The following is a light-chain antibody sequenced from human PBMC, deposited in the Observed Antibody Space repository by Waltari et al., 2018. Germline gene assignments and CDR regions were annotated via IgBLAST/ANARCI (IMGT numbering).Light chain of an antibody. V-gene: IGLV1-40*01. Sequence: QSVLTQPPSVSGAPGQRVTIPCPGSWSNIGAGTDVHWYQQLPGKAPPLLVYGVNTRPPGVPDRFFGSKSGTSASLAIPGLQPEDEADYYCQSYDTSLGVVFGGGTKLTVL. CDR2: GVN. CDR3: QSYDTSLGVV. J-gene: IGLJ2*01. CDR1: WSNIGAGTD.